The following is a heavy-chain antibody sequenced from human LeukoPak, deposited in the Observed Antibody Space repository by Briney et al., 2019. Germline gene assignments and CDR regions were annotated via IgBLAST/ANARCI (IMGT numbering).Heavy chain of an antibody. CDR2: MNPNSGNT. CDR1: GYTFTSYD. V-gene: IGHV1-8*01. CDR3: AVTLGYCSGGSCTGRFDP. D-gene: IGHD2-15*01. Sequence: GASVKVSCKASGYTFTSYDINWVRQATGQGLEWMGWMNPNSGNTDYAQKFQGRVTMTRNTSISTAYMELSSLRSEDTAVYYCAVTLGYCSGGSCTGRFDPWGQGTLVTVSS. J-gene: IGHJ5*02.